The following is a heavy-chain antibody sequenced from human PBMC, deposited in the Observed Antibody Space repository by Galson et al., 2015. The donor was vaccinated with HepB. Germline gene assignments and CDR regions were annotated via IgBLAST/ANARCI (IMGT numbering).Heavy chain of an antibody. CDR2: ITWGGDTT. J-gene: IGHJ3*02. Sequence: SLRLSCAASGFTFDDYTMHWVRQAPGKGLEWVSLITWGGDTTYYADSVKGRFTISRDNSKNSLYLHMNSLRTEDTALYYCTKDHTTSWLGPLDAFDIWGQGTMVTVSS. V-gene: IGHV3-43*01. CDR1: GFTFDDYT. D-gene: IGHD2-2*01. CDR3: TKDHTTSWLGPLDAFDI.